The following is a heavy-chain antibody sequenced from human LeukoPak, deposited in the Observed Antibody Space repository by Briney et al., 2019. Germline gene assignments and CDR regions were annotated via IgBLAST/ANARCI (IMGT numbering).Heavy chain of an antibody. J-gene: IGHJ1*01. CDR1: GDSISSGSYY. Sequence: KPSETLSLTCTVSGDSISSGSYYWSWIRQPARKGLEWIGHIYRSGSTNYNASLKSRVTISVDTSKNQFSLKLSSVTAVDTAVYYCARGYYDSSGLYEAFQHWGQGTLVTVSS. V-gene: IGHV4-61*09. D-gene: IGHD3-22*01. CDR2: IYRSGST. CDR3: ARGYYDSSGLYEAFQH.